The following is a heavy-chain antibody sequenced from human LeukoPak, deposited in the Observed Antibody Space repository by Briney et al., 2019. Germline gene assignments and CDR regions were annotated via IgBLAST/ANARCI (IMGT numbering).Heavy chain of an antibody. CDR1: GFTFSSYS. CDR2: ISSSSSYI. J-gene: IGHJ4*02. Sequence: GGTLRLSCAASGFTFSSYSMNWVRQAPGKGLEWVSSISSSSSYIYYADSVKGRFTISRDNAKNSLYLQMNSMRAEDTAVYYCARSTLFARGYYFDYWGQGTLVTVSS. D-gene: IGHD3-3*01. CDR3: ARSTLFARGYYFDY. V-gene: IGHV3-21*01.